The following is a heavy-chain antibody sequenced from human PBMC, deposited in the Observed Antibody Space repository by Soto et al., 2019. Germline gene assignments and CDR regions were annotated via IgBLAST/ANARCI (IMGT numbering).Heavy chain of an antibody. D-gene: IGHD4-17*01. CDR2: IYSGGST. J-gene: IGHJ4*02. CDR1: GFTFSSYA. CDR3: ARSGPYGDYDY. V-gene: IGHV3-66*01. Sequence: GGSLRLSCAASGFTFSSYAMSWVRQAPGKGLEWVSAIYSGGSTYYADSVKGRFTISRDNSKNTLYLQMNSLRAEDTAVYYCARSGPYGDYDYWGQGTLVTVSS.